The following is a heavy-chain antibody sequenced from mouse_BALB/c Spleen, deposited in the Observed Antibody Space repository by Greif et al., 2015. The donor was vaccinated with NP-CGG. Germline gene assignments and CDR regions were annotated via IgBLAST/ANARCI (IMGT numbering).Heavy chain of an antibody. D-gene: IGHD2-4*01. CDR1: GFTFTDYY. V-gene: IGHV7-3*02. CDR3: ARYYDYDPFAY. CDR2: IRNKANGYTT. J-gene: IGHJ3*01. Sequence: EVQVVESGGGLVQPGGSLRLSCATSGFTFTDYYMSWVRQPPGKALEWLGFIRNKANGYTTEYSASVKGRFTISRDNSQSILYLQMNTLRAEDSATYYCARYYDYDPFAYWGQGTLVTVSA.